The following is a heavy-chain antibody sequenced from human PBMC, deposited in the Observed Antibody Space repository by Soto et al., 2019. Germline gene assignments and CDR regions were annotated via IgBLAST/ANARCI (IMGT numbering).Heavy chain of an antibody. Sequence: GASVKVSCKASGGTFSSYAISWVRQAPGQGLEWMGGIIPIFGTANYAQKFQGRVTITADESTSTAYMELSSLRSEDTAVYYCARPTGIVVVPAAMRLEDYYYYYGMDVWGQGTTVTVSS. CDR3: ARPTGIVVVPAAMRLEDYYYYYGMDV. V-gene: IGHV1-69*13. CDR1: GGTFSSYA. CDR2: IIPIFGTA. J-gene: IGHJ6*02. D-gene: IGHD2-2*01.